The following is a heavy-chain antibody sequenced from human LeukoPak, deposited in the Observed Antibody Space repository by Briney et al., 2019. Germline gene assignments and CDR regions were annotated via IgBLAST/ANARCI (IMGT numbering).Heavy chain of an antibody. CDR2: INTNTGSP. J-gene: IGHJ4*02. V-gene: IGHV7-4-1*02. Sequence: ASVKVSCKASGYSFTNYVINWMRQAPGQGLEWMGWINTNTGSPTYAQGFTGRFVFSLDTSVNTAYLQISSLKAEDTAVYYCARESSSWSSGGDYWGQGTLVTVSS. CDR3: ARESSSWSSGGDY. D-gene: IGHD6-13*01. CDR1: GYSFTNYV.